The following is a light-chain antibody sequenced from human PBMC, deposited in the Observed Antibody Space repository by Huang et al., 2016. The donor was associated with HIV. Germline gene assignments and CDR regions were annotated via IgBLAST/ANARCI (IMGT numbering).Light chain of an antibody. CDR2: GAS. CDR3: QQYNDWPPLT. Sequence: EIEMTQSPATLSVSPGERATLSCRASQSVNSDLAWYQQKPGQAPRLLIYGASTRATGIPAKFNATGSGTEFSLSISNLQSEDFAIYYCQQYNDWPPLTFGGGTKAEI. V-gene: IGKV3-15*01. J-gene: IGKJ4*01. CDR1: QSVNSD.